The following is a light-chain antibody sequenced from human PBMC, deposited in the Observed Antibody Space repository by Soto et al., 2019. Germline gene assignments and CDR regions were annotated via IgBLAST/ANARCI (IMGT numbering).Light chain of an antibody. Sequence: EIVLTQSPATLSLSPGERATLSCRASQSVNSYLAWYQHKPGQSPRLLIYDASIRATGIPARFSGCGSGTDFTLSISSLEPEDFAVYYCQQRGNWITFGGGTKVEIK. CDR2: DAS. J-gene: IGKJ4*01. CDR1: QSVNSY. V-gene: IGKV3-11*01. CDR3: QQRGNWIT.